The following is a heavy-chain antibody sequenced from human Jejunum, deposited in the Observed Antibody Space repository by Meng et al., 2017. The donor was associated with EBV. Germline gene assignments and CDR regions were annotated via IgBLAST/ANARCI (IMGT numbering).Heavy chain of an antibody. CDR3: TDVGGDMI. V-gene: IGHV3-15*01. J-gene: IGHJ4*02. Sequence: VRLVGPGGGLVKPWAVYRLSCGAYDFTLINSPTAWVRQGPGKGLEWVGRIKRTTDGGTTDYAAPVKGRFTISRDDSKNTLYLQMNSLKTEDTAVYYCTDVGGDMIWGQGILVTVSS. CDR2: IKRTTDGGTT. CDR1: DFTLINSP. D-gene: IGHD3-16*01.